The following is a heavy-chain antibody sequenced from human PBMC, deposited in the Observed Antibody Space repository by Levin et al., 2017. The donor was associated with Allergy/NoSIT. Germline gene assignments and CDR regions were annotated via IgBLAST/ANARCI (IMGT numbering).Heavy chain of an antibody. CDR2: IYYSGST. V-gene: IGHV4-39*01. Sequence: PSETLSLTCTVSGGSISSSSYYWGWIRQPPGKGLEWIGSIYYSGSTYYNPSLKSRVTISVDTSKNQFSLKLSSVTAADTAVYYCARPRREVRVGNWFDPWGQGTLVTVSS. D-gene: IGHD3-10*01. CDR1: GGSISSSSYY. J-gene: IGHJ5*02. CDR3: ARPRREVRVGNWFDP.